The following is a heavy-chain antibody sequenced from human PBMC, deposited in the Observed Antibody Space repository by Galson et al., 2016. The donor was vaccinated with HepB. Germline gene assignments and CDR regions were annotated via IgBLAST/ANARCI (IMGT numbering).Heavy chain of an antibody. CDR1: GFTFSGYS. J-gene: IGHJ4*02. Sequence: SLRLSCAASGFTFSGYSMNWVRQAPGKGLEWISYLGVSDSRMYYAASVKDRFTISRDDAKNSVYLQNNGLRAEDTAVYYCARHSSPYAAPPDYWGQGALVTVSS. V-gene: IGHV3-48*01. CDR3: ARHSSPYAAPPDY. CDR2: LGVSDSRM. D-gene: IGHD2-2*01.